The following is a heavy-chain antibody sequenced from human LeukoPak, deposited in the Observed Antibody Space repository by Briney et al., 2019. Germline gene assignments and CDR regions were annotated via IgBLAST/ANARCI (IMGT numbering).Heavy chain of an antibody. D-gene: IGHD2-2*01. V-gene: IGHV3-30-3*01. CDR1: GFTFSSYA. J-gene: IGHJ6*02. CDR2: ISYDGSNK. Sequence: PGGSLRLSCAASGFTFSSYAMHWVRQAPGKGLEWVAVISYDGSNKYYADSVKGRFTISRDNSKNTLYLQMNSLRAEDTAVYYCARDRGVPSWTYYYYYYGMDVWGQGTTVTVSS. CDR3: ARDRGVPSWTYYYYYYGMDV.